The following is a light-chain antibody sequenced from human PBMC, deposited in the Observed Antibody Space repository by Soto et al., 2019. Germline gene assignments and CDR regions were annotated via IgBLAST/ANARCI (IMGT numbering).Light chain of an antibody. CDR3: SSYAGSKADV. V-gene: IGLV2-8*01. J-gene: IGLJ1*01. CDR2: EIN. Sequence: QYALTQPPSASGSPGQSVTISCTGTSSDIGGYNFVSWYQQHPGKAPKLLIYEINKRPSGVPDRFSGSKSGNTASLTVSGLQAEDEADYYCSSYAGSKADVFGTGTKLTVL. CDR1: SSDIGGYNF.